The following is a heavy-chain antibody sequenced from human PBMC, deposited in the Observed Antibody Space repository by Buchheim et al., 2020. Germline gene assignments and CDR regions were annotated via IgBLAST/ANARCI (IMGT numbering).Heavy chain of an antibody. D-gene: IGHD1-1*01. CDR2: ISYDGSNK. J-gene: IGHJ4*02. CDR3: ARDRGLKTGTSDY. Sequence: QVQLVESGGGVVQPGRSLRLSCAASGFTFSSYAMHWVRQAPGKGLEWVAVISYDGSNKYYADSVKGRFPISRDNSKNTLYLQMNSLRAEDTAVYYCARDRGLKTGTSDYWGQGTL. CDR1: GFTFSSYA. V-gene: IGHV3-30*04.